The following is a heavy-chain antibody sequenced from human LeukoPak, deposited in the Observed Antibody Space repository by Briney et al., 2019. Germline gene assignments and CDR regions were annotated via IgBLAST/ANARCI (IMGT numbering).Heavy chain of an antibody. D-gene: IGHD3-10*01. CDR1: GYSFTSHW. J-gene: IGHJ4*02. CDR3: ARSGHYYGSGSYPPIDY. CDR2: IDPSDSYT. V-gene: IGHV5-10-1*01. Sequence: GESLKISCKGSGYSFTSHWISWVRQMPGKGLEWMGRIDPSDSYTNYSPSFQGHVTISADKSISTAYLQWSSLKASDTAMYYCARSGHYYGSGSYPPIDYWGQGTLVTVSS.